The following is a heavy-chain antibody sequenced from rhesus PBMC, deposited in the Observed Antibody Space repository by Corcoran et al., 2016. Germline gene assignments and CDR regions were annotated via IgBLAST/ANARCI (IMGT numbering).Heavy chain of an antibody. CDR3: ARTIAAGFFDY. D-gene: IGHD6-13*01. CDR1: GGSISSSY. Sequence: QLQLQESGPGLVKPSETLSVTCAVSGGSISSSYWRWIRQAPGKGLEWIGYIYGRGSSTNHNPSLKSRVTLAVDTSKNQLSLKLSDVTAADTAVYYCARTIAAGFFDYWGQGVLVTVSS. V-gene: IGHV4-169*01. CDR2: IYGRGSST. J-gene: IGHJ4*01.